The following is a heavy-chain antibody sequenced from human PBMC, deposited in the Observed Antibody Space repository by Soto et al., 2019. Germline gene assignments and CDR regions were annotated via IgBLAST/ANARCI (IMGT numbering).Heavy chain of an antibody. D-gene: IGHD3-10*01. Sequence: SVKVSCKASGYTFTSSAMQWVRQARGQRLEWIGWIVVGSGNTNYAQKFQERVTITRDMSTSTAYMELSSLRSEDTAVYYCAAAEWFGEPYYYYYGMDVWGQGTTVTVSS. CDR2: IVVGSGNT. CDR3: AAAEWFGEPYYYYYGMDV. J-gene: IGHJ6*02. V-gene: IGHV1-58*02. CDR1: GYTFTSSA.